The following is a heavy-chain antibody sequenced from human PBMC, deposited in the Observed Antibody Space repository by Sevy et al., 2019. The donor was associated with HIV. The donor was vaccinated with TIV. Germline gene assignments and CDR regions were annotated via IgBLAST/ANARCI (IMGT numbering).Heavy chain of an antibody. D-gene: IGHD2-15*01. V-gene: IGHV1-2*02. J-gene: IGHJ5*02. Sequence: ASVKVSCKASGYTFIGYYMHWVRQAPGQGLEWMGWINPNSGGTNYAQKFQGRVTMTRDTSISTAYMELSRLRSDDTAVYYCARERVYCSGGSCKPGGWFDPWGQGTLVTVSS. CDR2: INPNSGGT. CDR3: ARERVYCSGGSCKPGGWFDP. CDR1: GYTFIGYY.